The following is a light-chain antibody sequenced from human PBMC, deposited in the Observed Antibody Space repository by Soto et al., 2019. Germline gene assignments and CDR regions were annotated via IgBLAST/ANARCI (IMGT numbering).Light chain of an antibody. V-gene: IGKV1-5*03. CDR3: QRYSDYQYI. J-gene: IGKJ2*01. Sequence: DIQMTQSPSTLSASVGDRVTITCRASQSITTWLAWYQQKPGKAPKLLIYKATNLQSGVPSRFSGSGSGTEFSLIISSLQPDDFATYYCQRYSDYQYIFGQGTKLEIK. CDR1: QSITTW. CDR2: KAT.